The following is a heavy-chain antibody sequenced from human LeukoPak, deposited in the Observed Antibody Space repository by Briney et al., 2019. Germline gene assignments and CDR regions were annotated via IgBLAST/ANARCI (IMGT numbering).Heavy chain of an antibody. Sequence: ASVKVSCKASGYTFTGYYMHWVRQAPGPGLEWMGWINPNSGDTNYAQKFQGRVTMTRDTSISTAYMELSRLRSDDTAVYYCARDLGYDILTASHYYYMDVWGKGTTVTISS. D-gene: IGHD3-9*01. CDR1: GYTFTGYY. CDR3: ARDLGYDILTASHYYYMDV. CDR2: INPNSGDT. V-gene: IGHV1-2*02. J-gene: IGHJ6*03.